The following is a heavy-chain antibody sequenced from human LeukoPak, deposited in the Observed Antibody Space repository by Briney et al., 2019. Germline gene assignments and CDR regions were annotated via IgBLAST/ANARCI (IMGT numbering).Heavy chain of an antibody. V-gene: IGHV1-2*02. J-gene: IGHJ5*02. Sequence: ASVKLSFTASGYTFTNYYMHWVRQAPGQGLEWMGWINPNSGATNYAQNFQGRVTVTRDTSISTAYMELTRLRSDDTAMYYCARGAYSYGNWFDPWGQGTVVIVSS. D-gene: IGHD5-18*01. CDR2: INPNSGAT. CDR3: ARGAYSYGNWFDP. CDR1: GYTFTNYY.